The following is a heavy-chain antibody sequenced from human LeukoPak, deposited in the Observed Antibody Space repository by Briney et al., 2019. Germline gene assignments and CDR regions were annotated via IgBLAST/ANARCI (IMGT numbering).Heavy chain of an antibody. CDR2: ISSNGGST. CDR1: GFPFSSYA. V-gene: IGHV3-64*01. D-gene: IGHD3-9*01. J-gene: IGHJ4*02. CDR3: ARGRRRAYYDILTGYPTFDY. Sequence: GGSLRLSCAASGFPFSSYAMQWVRQAPGKGPEYVSGISSNGGSTFYANSVKGRFTISRDNSKNMVFLQMGSLRAEDTAVYYCARGRRRAYYDILTGYPTFDYWGQGTLVTVSS.